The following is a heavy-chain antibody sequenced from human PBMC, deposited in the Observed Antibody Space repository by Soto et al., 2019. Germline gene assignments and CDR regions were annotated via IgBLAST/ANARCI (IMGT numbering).Heavy chain of an antibody. D-gene: IGHD5-12*01. CDR2: IVVGSGNT. Sequence: SVKVSCKASGFTFTSSAMQWVRQARGQRLEWIGWIVVGSGNTNYAQKFQERVTITRDMSTSTAYMELSSLRSEDTAVYYCAAVKVATRPTDFDYWGQGTLVTVSS. CDR1: GFTFTSSA. CDR3: AAVKVATRPTDFDY. V-gene: IGHV1-58*02. J-gene: IGHJ4*02.